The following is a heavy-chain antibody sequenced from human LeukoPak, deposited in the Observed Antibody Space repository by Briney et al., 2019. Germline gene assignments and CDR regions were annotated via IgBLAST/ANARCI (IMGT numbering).Heavy chain of an antibody. D-gene: IGHD3-10*01. CDR3: ARSYYYGSGSYST. Sequence: GGSLRLSCAASGFNFGSYSMTWVRQAPGKGLEWVSVISADSATTFYADSVKGRFTISRDNAKNTVFLQMSSLRSDDTAVYYCARSYYYGSGSYSTWGQGTLVTVSS. CDR2: ISADSATT. V-gene: IGHV3-23*01. J-gene: IGHJ5*02. CDR1: GFNFGSYS.